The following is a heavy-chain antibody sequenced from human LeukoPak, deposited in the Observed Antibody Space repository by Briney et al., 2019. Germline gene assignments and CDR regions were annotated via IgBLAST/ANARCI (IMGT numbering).Heavy chain of an antibody. J-gene: IGHJ3*02. CDR2: IYTSGST. CDR1: GGSISSYY. V-gene: IGHV4-4*07. D-gene: IGHD4/OR15-4a*01. Sequence: SSETLSLTCTVSGGSISSYYWSWIRQPAGKGLEWIGRIYTSGSTNYNPSLKSRVTMSVDTSKNQFSLKLSSVTAADTAVYYCARAKDNYRGNDAFDIWGQGTVVTVSS. CDR3: ARAKDNYRGNDAFDI.